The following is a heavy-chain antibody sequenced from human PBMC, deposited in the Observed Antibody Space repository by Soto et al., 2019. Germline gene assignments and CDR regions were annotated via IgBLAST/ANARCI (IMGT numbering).Heavy chain of an antibody. Sequence: GASVKVSCKASGGTFSSYAISWVRQAPGQGLEWMGGIIPIFGTANYAQKFQGRVTITADESTSTAYMELSSLRSEDTAVYYCARGPNPRTISYHNNWFDPWGQGTLVTVSS. J-gene: IGHJ5*02. D-gene: IGHD3-9*01. CDR1: GGTFSSYA. CDR2: IIPIFGTA. CDR3: ARGPNPRTISYHNNWFDP. V-gene: IGHV1-69*13.